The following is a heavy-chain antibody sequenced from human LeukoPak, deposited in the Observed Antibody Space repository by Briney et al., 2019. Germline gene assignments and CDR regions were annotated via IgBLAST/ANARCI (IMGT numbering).Heavy chain of an antibody. Sequence: GGSLRLSCAASGFTFSSYSMNWVRQAPGKGLEWVSSISSSSSYIYYADSVKGRFTISRDNAKNSLYLQMNRLRVEDTAVYYCARAFLGGDYWGQGTLVTVSS. CDR1: GFTFSSYS. CDR2: ISSSSSYI. V-gene: IGHV3-21*06. CDR3: ARAFLGGDY. J-gene: IGHJ4*02. D-gene: IGHD3-3*02.